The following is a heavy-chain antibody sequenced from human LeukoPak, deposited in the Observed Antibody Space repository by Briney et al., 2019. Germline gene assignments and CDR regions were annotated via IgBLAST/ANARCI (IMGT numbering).Heavy chain of an antibody. CDR2: ISGGGGST. CDR3: AKKSVPNTPPTFDY. V-gene: IGHV3-23*01. D-gene: IGHD2-2*02. J-gene: IGHJ4*02. CDR1: GFTFSSYA. Sequence: GGSLRLSCAASGFTFSSYAMSWVRQAPGKGLEWVSAISGGGGSTYYADSVRGRFTISRDNSKNTLYLQMNSLRAEDTAVYYCAKKSVPNTPPTFDYWGQGTLVTVSS.